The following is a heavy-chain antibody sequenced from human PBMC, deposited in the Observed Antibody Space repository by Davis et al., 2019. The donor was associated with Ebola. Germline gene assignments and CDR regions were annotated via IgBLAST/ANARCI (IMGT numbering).Heavy chain of an antibody. J-gene: IGHJ4*02. CDR3: ARVPGCSGGSCSYYFDY. CDR2: INAGNGNT. D-gene: IGHD2-15*01. Sequence: ASVKVSCRASGYTFTSYAMHWVRQAPGQRLEWMGWINAGNGNTKYSQKFQGRVTITRDTSASTAYMELSRLRSDDTAVYHCARVPGCSGGSCSYYFDYWGQGTLVTVSS. CDR1: GYTFTSYA. V-gene: IGHV1-3*01.